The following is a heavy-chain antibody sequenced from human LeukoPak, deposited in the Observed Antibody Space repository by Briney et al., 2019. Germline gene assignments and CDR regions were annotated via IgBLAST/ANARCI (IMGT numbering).Heavy chain of an antibody. J-gene: IGHJ4*02. V-gene: IGHV4-34*01. CDR3: ARDCSGGSCYLSFDY. Sequence: SETLSLTCAVYGGSFSGYYWSWIRQPPGKGLEWIGEINHSGSTNYNPSLKSRVTISVDTSKNQFSLKLSSVTAADTAVYCCARDCSGGSCYLSFDYWGQGTLVTVSS. CDR2: INHSGST. CDR1: GGSFSGYY. D-gene: IGHD2-15*01.